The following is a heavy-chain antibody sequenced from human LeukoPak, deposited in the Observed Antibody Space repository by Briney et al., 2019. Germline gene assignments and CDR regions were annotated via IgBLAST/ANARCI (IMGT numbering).Heavy chain of an antibody. Sequence: PGGSLRLSCAASGFTFSGSAMHWVRQASGKGLEWVGRIRSKANSYATAYAASVKGRFTISRDDSKNTAYLQMNSLRTEDTAVYYCIHDYGDWYYGEYFDYWGQGTLVTVSS. CDR2: IRSKANSYAT. CDR3: IHDYGDWYYGEYFDY. D-gene: IGHD4-17*01. CDR1: GFTFSGSA. V-gene: IGHV3-73*01. J-gene: IGHJ4*02.